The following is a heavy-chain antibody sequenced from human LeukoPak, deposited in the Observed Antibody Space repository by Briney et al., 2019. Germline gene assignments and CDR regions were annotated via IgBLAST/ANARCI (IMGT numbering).Heavy chain of an antibody. CDR3: ARSKWLDDY. J-gene: IGHJ4*02. CDR1: GGSISSYY. Sequence: SETLSLTCTVSGGSISSYYWSWIRQPPGKGLEWTGYIYSSGSAHYNPSLKSRVTMSVDTSKNQFSLRLSSVTPADTAVYYCARSKWLDDYWGQGTLVTVSS. CDR2: IYSSGSA. V-gene: IGHV4-59*01. D-gene: IGHD6-19*01.